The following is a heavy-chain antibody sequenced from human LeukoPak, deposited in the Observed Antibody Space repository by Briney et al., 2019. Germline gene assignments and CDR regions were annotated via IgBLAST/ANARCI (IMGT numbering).Heavy chain of an antibody. CDR3: ARSGTAAGLIDY. J-gene: IGHJ4*02. CDR1: GFTFSNCW. Sequence: GGSLRLSCAASGFTFSNCWMSWVRQAPGKGLEWVANIKQDGSEKYYVNSVKGRFTISRDNAKNSLYLQMNSLRAEDTAVYYCARSGTAAGLIDYWGQGTLVTVSS. V-gene: IGHV3-7*03. CDR2: IKQDGSEK. D-gene: IGHD6-13*01.